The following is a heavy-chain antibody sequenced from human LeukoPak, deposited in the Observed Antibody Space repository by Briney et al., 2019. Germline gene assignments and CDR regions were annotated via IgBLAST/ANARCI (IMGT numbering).Heavy chain of an antibody. V-gene: IGHV3-30*18. CDR2: ISYDGSNK. Sequence: PGGSLRLSCAASGFTFSSYGMHWVRQALGKGLEWVAVISYDGSNKYYADSVKGRFTISRDNSKNTLYLQMNSLRAEDTAVYYCAKLVDTAMVTSDYWGQGTLVTVSS. CDR1: GFTFSSYG. J-gene: IGHJ4*02. D-gene: IGHD5-18*01. CDR3: AKLVDTAMVTSDY.